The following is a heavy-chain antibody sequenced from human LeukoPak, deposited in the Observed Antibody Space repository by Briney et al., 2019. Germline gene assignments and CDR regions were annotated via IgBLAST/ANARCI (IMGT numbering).Heavy chain of an antibody. D-gene: IGHD6-19*01. CDR2: IIPIFGTA. J-gene: IGHJ4*02. V-gene: IGHV1-69*06. Sequence: SVKVSCKASGGTFSSYAISWVRQAPGQGLEWMGGIIPIFGTANYAQKFQGRDTITADKSTSTAYMELSSLRSEDTAVYYCARRRISSGWYPFFDYWGQGTLVTVSS. CDR1: GGTFSSYA. CDR3: ARRRISSGWYPFFDY.